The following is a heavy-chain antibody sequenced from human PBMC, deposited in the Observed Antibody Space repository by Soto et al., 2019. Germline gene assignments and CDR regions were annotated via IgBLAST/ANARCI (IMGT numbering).Heavy chain of an antibody. Sequence: GGSLRLSCAASGFTFSSYWMSWVRQAPGKGLEWVAVIWYDGSNKYYADSVKGRFTISRDNSKNTLYLQMNSLRAEDTAVYYCARDSSFGAARSGFGMDVWGQGTTVTVSS. CDR1: GFTFSSYW. J-gene: IGHJ6*02. D-gene: IGHD6-6*01. CDR2: IWYDGSNK. CDR3: ARDSSFGAARSGFGMDV. V-gene: IGHV3-33*08.